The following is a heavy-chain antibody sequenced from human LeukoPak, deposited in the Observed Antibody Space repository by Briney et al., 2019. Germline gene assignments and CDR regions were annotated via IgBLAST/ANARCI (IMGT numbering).Heavy chain of an antibody. J-gene: IGHJ4*02. Sequence: GGSLRLSCAASGFTFSSYWMSWVRQAPGKGLKWVANIKQDGSEKYYVDSVKGRFTISRDNAKNSLYLQMNSLRAEDTAVYYCARGGIVVVPAARPLDYWGQGTLVTVSS. CDR2: IKQDGSEK. CDR3: ARGGIVVVPAARPLDY. CDR1: GFTFSSYW. D-gene: IGHD2-2*02. V-gene: IGHV3-7*01.